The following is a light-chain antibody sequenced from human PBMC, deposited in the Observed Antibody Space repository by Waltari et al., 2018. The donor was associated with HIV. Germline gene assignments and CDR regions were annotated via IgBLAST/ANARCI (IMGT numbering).Light chain of an antibody. CDR2: STT. CDR3: SVWDVTFDGLV. CDR1: YSNIGARA. V-gene: IGLV1-44*01. Sequence: QSLLTQTPSAPGTPGQRVNISCFGTYSNIGARAVNWYQHFPGTPPILVIFSTTERPSGVPDRFSGSKSGTSASLAISGLQSHDEADYYCSVWDVTFDGLVFGGGTRLTVL. J-gene: IGLJ2*01.